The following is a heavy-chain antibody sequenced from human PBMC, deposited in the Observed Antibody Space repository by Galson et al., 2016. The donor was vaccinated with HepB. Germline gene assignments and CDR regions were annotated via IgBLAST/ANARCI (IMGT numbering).Heavy chain of an antibody. CDR1: GFIVSNHY. V-gene: IGHV3-53*01. J-gene: IGHJ5*01. D-gene: IGHD6-13*01. Sequence: SLRLSCAASGFIVSNHYMTWVRQAPGQGLEWVSVLDAAGRTSYADSVKGQFTISRDNSKNTLYLQMNTLRPEDTAVYYCAKVAVRGFSSSWFDYWGQGTLVTVSS. CDR2: LDAAGRT. CDR3: AKVAVRGFSSSWFDY.